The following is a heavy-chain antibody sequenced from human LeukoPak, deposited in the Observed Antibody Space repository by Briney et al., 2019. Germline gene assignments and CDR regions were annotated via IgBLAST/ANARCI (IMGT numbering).Heavy chain of an antibody. CDR1: GFTFSSYA. CDR2: ISYDGGNK. CDR3: AKDESQWLVRGVDY. Sequence: GGSLRLSCAASGFTFSSYAMHWVRQAPGKGLEWVAVISYDGGNKYYADSVKGRFTISRDNSQNTLYLQMNSLRAEDTAVYYCAKDESQWLVRGVDYWGQGTLVTVSS. D-gene: IGHD6-19*01. V-gene: IGHV3-30*04. J-gene: IGHJ4*02.